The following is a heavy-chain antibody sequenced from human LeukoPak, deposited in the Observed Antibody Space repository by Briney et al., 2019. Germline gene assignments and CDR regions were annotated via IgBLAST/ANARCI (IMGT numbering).Heavy chain of an antibody. Sequence: EASVKVSCKVSGYTLTELSMHWVRQAPGKGLEWMGGFDPEDGETIYAQKFRGRVTMTEDTSTDTAYMELGSLRSEDTAVYYCATQTIMTTWDNYFDYWGQGTLVTVSS. CDR3: ATQTIMTTWDNYFDY. CDR2: FDPEDGET. CDR1: GYTLTELS. D-gene: IGHD4-11*01. J-gene: IGHJ4*02. V-gene: IGHV1-24*01.